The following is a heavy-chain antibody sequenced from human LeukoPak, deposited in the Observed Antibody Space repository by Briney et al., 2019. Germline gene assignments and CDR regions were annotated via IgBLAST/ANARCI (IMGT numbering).Heavy chain of an antibody. CDR3: ARDREGGSLDY. CDR1: GFTFSSYA. Sequence: GGSLRLSCAASGFTFSSYAMSWVRQAPGKGLEWVSAISGSGGSTYYADSVKGRFTISRDNAKNSLYLQMNSLRAEDTAVYYCARDREGGSLDYWGQGTLVTVSS. J-gene: IGHJ4*02. D-gene: IGHD3-16*01. CDR2: ISGSGGST. V-gene: IGHV3-23*01.